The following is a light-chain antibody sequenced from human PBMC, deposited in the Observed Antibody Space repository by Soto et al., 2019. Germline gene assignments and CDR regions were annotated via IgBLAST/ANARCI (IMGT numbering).Light chain of an antibody. CDR2: DVS. Sequence: QSALTQPASVSGSPGQSITISCTGTSSDVGGYNYVSWYQQHPVKAPKLMIYDVSNRPSGVSNRFSGSKSGNTASLTISGLQAEDEDDYYCSSYTSSSTLVFGGGTKLTVL. CDR3: SSYTSSSTLV. CDR1: SSDVGGYNY. J-gene: IGLJ2*01. V-gene: IGLV2-14*01.